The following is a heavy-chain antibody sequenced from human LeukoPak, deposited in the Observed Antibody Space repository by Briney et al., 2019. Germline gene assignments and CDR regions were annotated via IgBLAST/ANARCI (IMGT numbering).Heavy chain of an antibody. D-gene: IGHD5-24*01. CDR3: ARSRDGYNYLDY. CDR1: GGTFSSYA. CDR2: IIPIFGAA. Sequence: SVKVSCKASGGTFSSYAISWVRQAPGQGLEWMGGIIPIFGAANYAQKFQGRVTITADESTSTAYMELSSLRSEDTAVYYCARSRDGYNYLDYWGQGTLVTVSS. V-gene: IGHV1-69*13. J-gene: IGHJ4*02.